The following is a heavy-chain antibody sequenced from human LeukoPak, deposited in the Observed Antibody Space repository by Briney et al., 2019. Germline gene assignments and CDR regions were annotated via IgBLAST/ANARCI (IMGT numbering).Heavy chain of an antibody. Sequence: PGGSLRLSCTASGFTFNGYSMNWVRQAPGRGLEWVSSISTSSSYIYYADSVKGRFTISRNNPKNSLYLQMNSLRAEDTAVYYCARNRGDPSYFDYWGQGTLVTVSS. J-gene: IGHJ4*02. CDR2: ISTSSSYI. CDR1: GFTFNGYS. V-gene: IGHV3-21*01. D-gene: IGHD4-17*01. CDR3: ARNRGDPSYFDY.